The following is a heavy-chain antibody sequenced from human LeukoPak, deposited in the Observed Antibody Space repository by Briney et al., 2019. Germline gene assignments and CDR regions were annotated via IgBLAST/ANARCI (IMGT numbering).Heavy chain of an antibody. CDR3: ARDLYSYGSEYFDY. CDR1: GGSISSYY. J-gene: IGHJ4*02. CDR2: IYTSGST. D-gene: IGHD5-18*01. Sequence: SETLSLTCTVSGGSISSYYWSWILQPAGKGLEWIGRIYTSGSTNYNPSLKSRVTMSVDTSKNQFSLKLSSVTAADTAVYYCARDLYSYGSEYFDYWGQGTLVTVSS. V-gene: IGHV4-4*07.